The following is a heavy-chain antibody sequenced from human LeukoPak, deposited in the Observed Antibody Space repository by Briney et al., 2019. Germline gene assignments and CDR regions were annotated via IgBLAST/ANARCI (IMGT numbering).Heavy chain of an antibody. CDR3: ARCSSYYCYYMDV. J-gene: IGHJ6*03. CDR2: IKQDGSEK. Sequence: PGGSLRLSCAASGFTFSIYWMSRVRQAPGKGLEWVANIKQDGSEKYYVDSVKGRFTISRDNAKNSLYLQMNSLRAEDTAVYYCARCSSYYCYYMDVWGKGTTVTVSS. V-gene: IGHV3-7*01. CDR1: GFTFSIYW. D-gene: IGHD2-2*01.